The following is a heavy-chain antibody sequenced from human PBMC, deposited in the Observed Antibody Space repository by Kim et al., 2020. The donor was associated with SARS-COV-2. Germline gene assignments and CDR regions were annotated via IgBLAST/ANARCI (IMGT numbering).Heavy chain of an antibody. V-gene: IGHV3-23*01. J-gene: IGHJ4*02. CDR1: GFTFSTFA. CDR2: ITRAAGVK. D-gene: IGHD1-26*01. Sequence: GGSLRLSCAPSGFTFSTFAMTWVRQAPGQGLEWVSVITRAAGVKYYSDSVKGRFTISRDNSKNMLYLQMNSLRVDDTALYYCVKDPQIGTHDCFHSLGQG. CDR3: VKDPQIGTHDCFHS.